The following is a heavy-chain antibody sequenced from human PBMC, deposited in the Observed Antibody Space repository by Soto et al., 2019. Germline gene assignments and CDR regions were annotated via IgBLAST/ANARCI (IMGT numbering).Heavy chain of an antibody. CDR2: ISAYNGNT. V-gene: IGHV1-18*01. CDR3: SRDNPHYDFWRVTGGNWFDP. D-gene: IGHD3-3*01. CDR1: GYTFTSYG. J-gene: IGHJ5*02. Sequence: GASVKVSCKASGYTFTSYGISWVRQAPGQGLEWMGWISAYNGNTNYAQKLQGRVTMTTDTSTSTAYMELRSLRSDDTAVYYCSRDNPHYDFWRVTGGNWFDPWGQGTLVTVSS.